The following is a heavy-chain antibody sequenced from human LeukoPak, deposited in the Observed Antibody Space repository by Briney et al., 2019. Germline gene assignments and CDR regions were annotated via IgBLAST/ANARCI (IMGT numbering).Heavy chain of an antibody. Sequence: GESLKISCKGSGYTFTTYWIGWVRQMPGKGREWVGIIFPGDSDTAYSPSFQGHVTISADKSSSTAFLQWSSLKASDTAMYYCASSESQTKFDYWGQGTLVTVSS. CDR1: GYTFTTYW. D-gene: IGHD1/OR15-1a*01. J-gene: IGHJ4*02. V-gene: IGHV5-51*01. CDR2: IFPGDSDT. CDR3: ASSESQTKFDY.